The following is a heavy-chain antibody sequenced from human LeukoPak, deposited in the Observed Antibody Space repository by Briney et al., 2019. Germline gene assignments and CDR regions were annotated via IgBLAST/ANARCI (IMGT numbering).Heavy chain of an antibody. V-gene: IGHV4-59*01. CDR1: GGSISSYY. CDR3: ARDSRQAGMDV. D-gene: IGHD2/OR15-2a*01. CDR2: IYYSGST. Sequence: SETLSLTCTVSGGSISSYYWSWIRQPPGKGLXWIGYIYYSGSTXXNPXXKSRVTISVDTSKNQFSLKLSSVTAADTAVYYCARDSRQAGMDVWGQGTTVTVSS. J-gene: IGHJ6*02.